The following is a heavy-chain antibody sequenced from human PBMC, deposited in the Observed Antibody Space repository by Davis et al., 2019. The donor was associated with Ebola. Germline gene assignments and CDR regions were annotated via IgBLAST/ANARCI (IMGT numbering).Heavy chain of an antibody. CDR1: GYTFTSYA. CDR3: AREGGELTYFGLFDY. D-gene: IGHD3-16*01. J-gene: IGHJ4*02. Sequence: SVKVSCKASGYTFTSYAMHWVRQAPGQRLEWMGGIIPIFGTANYTQKFQGRVTITADKSTSTAYMELSSLRSEDTAVYYCAREGGELTYFGLFDYWGQGTLVTVSS. V-gene: IGHV1-69*06. CDR2: IIPIFGTA.